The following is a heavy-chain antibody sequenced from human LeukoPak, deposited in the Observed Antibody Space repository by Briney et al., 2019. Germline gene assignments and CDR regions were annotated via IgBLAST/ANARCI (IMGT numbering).Heavy chain of an antibody. D-gene: IGHD3-22*01. CDR2: MSAYNGNA. CDR1: GYTFTSYG. Sequence: GASVKVSCKASGYTFTSYGISWVRQAPGQGLEWMGWMSAYNGNANYAQKLQGRVTVTTDTSTSTAYMELRSLRSEDTAVYYCARRSDDYDSSAYYHWGQGTLVTVSS. V-gene: IGHV1-18*01. J-gene: IGHJ4*02. CDR3: ARRSDDYDSSAYYH.